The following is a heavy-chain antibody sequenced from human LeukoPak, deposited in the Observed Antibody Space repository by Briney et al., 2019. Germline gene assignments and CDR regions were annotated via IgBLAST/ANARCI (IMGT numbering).Heavy chain of an antibody. CDR2: ISAYNGNT. J-gene: IGHJ6*03. CDR3: ARLCYYDSSGYHHYYYYMDV. CDR1: GYTFTSYG. V-gene: IGHV1-18*01. D-gene: IGHD3-22*01. Sequence: GASVKVSCKASGYTFTSYGISWVRQAPGQGLEWMGWISAYNGNTNYAQKLQGRVTMTTDTSTSTAYMELRSPRSDDTAVYYCARLCYYDSSGYHHYYYYMDVWGKGTTVTISS.